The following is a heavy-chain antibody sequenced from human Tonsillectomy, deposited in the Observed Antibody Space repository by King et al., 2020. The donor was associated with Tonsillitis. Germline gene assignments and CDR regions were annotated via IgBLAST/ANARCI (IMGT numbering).Heavy chain of an antibody. CDR1: GGSIISSTYY. Sequence: LQLQESGPGLVKPSETLSLTCTVSGGSIISSTYYWGWIRQPPGKGLEWIGNIYYSGSTYYNPSLKSRVTISVDTSKNQFSLKLTSVTAADTAVYYCARASGTTSYYFDYWGQGTLVTVSS. D-gene: IGHD6-19*01. V-gene: IGHV4-39*01. CDR2: IYYSGST. CDR3: ARASGTTSYYFDY. J-gene: IGHJ4*02.